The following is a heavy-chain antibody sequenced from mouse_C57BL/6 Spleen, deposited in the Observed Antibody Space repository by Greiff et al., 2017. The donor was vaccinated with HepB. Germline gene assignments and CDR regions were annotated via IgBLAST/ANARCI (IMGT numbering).Heavy chain of an antibody. CDR3: ARQYYGSSLYYFDY. J-gene: IGHJ2*01. D-gene: IGHD1-1*01. CDR1: GYAFSSSW. CDR2: IYPGDGDT. Sequence: VQLQQSGPELVKPGASVKISCKASGYAFSSSWMNWVKQRPGKGLEWIGRIYPGDGDTNYNGKFKGKATLTADKSSSTAYMQLSSLTSEDSAVYFCARQYYGSSLYYFDYWGQGTTLTVSS. V-gene: IGHV1-82*01.